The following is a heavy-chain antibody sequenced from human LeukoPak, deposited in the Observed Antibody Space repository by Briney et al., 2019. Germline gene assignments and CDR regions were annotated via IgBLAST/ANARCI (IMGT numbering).Heavy chain of an antibody. CDR3: AREAMVRGVIIRPFDY. J-gene: IGHJ4*02. CDR2: ISSSSSYI. V-gene: IGHV3-21*01. D-gene: IGHD3-10*01. CDR1: GFTFSSYS. Sequence: GGSLRLSCAASGFTFSSYSMNWVRQAPGKGLEWVSSISSSSSYIYYADSVKGRFTISRDNAKNSLYLQMNSLRAVDTAVYYCAREAMVRGVIIRPFDYWGQGTLVTVSS.